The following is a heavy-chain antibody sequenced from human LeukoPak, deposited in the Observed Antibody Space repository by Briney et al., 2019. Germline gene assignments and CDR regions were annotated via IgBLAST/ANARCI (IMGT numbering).Heavy chain of an antibody. D-gene: IGHD3-10*01. CDR3: ARVGGGVIGSFDY. CDR2: FYYSGST. J-gene: IGHJ4*02. Sequence: SETLSLTCTVSGGSISSYYWSWIRQPPRKGLEWIEYFYYSGSTNYNPSLKSRVTISVDTSKNQFSLNLRSVTAADTAVYYCARVGGGVIGSFDYWSQGILVTVSS. CDR1: GGSISSYY. V-gene: IGHV4-59*01.